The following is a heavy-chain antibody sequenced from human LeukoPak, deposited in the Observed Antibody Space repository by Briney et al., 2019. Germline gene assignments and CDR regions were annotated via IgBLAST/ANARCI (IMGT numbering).Heavy chain of an antibody. V-gene: IGHV3-23*01. CDR1: GFTFSTYG. J-gene: IGHJ6*03. CDR3: AKGAARPVYYYMDV. CDR2: ISNNGGGT. D-gene: IGHD6-6*01. Sequence: GGSLRLSCAASGFTFSTYGMSWVRQAPGKGLEWVSGISNNGGGTYYADSVKGRFTISRDNSRNTLYLQMNSLRAEDTAVYYCAKGAARPVYYYMDVWGKGTTVTVSS.